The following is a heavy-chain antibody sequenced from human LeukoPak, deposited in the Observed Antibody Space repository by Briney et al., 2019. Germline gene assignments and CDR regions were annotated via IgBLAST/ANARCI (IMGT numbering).Heavy chain of an antibody. J-gene: IGHJ5*02. CDR2: INPNSGGT. CDR3: ARTSYCSSTSCYPFDP. V-gene: IGHV1-2*02. Sequence: GASVKVSCKASGYTFTGYYMHWVRQAPGQGLEWMGWINPNSGGTNYAQKFQGRVTMTRDTSISTAYMELSRLRSDDTAVYYCARTSYCSSTSCYPFDPWGQGTLVTVSS. CDR1: GYTFTGYY. D-gene: IGHD2-2*01.